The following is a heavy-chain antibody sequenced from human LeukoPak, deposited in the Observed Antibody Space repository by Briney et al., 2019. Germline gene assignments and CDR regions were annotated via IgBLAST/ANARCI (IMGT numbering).Heavy chain of an antibody. CDR2: IWFDGSSK. V-gene: IGHV3-30*02. D-gene: IGHD2-2*02. CDR1: GFTFSTYG. J-gene: IGHJ5*02. CDR3: AKDLPPPIMIA. Sequence: PGGSLRLSCAASGFTFSTYGMQWVRQAPGKWLEWLSFIWFDGSSKHYADSVKGRFIISRDNSKSTLYLEMNSLRPEDTGVYYCAKDLPPPIMIAWGRGTLVTVSS.